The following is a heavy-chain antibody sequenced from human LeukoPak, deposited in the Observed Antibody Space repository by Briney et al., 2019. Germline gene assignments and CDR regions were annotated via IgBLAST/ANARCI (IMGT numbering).Heavy chain of an antibody. D-gene: IGHD2-2*01. CDR3: ARDRARIVVVPAAPSGYGMDV. J-gene: IGHJ6*02. Sequence: EASVKVSCKASGYTFTSYGISWVRQAPGQGLEWMGWISAYNGNTNYAQKLQGRVTMTTDTSTSTAYMELRSLRSDDTAVYYCARDRARIVVVPAAPSGYGMDVWGQGTTVTVSS. V-gene: IGHV1-18*01. CDR2: ISAYNGNT. CDR1: GYTFTSYG.